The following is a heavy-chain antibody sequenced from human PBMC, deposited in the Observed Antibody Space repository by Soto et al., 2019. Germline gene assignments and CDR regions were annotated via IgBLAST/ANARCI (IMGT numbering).Heavy chain of an antibody. CDR3: AKDGYQTGTSHRYGMDV. CDR2: ISYDGSNK. CDR1: GFTFSSYG. J-gene: IGHJ6*02. Sequence: QVQLVESGGGVVQPGRSLRLSCAASGFTFSSYGMHWVRQAPGKGLEWVAVISYDGSNKYYADSVKGRFTISRDNSKNTLYLQMNSLRAEDTAVYYCAKDGYQTGTSHRYGMDVWGQGTTVTVSS. V-gene: IGHV3-30*18. D-gene: IGHD1-1*01.